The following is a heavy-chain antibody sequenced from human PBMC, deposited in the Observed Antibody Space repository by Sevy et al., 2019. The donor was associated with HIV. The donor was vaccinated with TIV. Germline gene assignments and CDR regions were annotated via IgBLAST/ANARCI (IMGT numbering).Heavy chain of an antibody. CDR1: GYTFTSYG. Sequence: ASVKVSCKTSGYTFTSYGISWVRQAPGQGLEWVGWISGYNAKTEYAQRFQGRVTMTIDRSTTTAYMELRSLRSDDTGLYYGWRWVDYYHSGSYDEPSGYYYYMDVWGKGTTVTVSS. J-gene: IGHJ6*03. CDR3: WRWVDYYHSGSYDEPSGYYYYMDV. V-gene: IGHV1-18*01. D-gene: IGHD3-10*01. CDR2: ISGYNAKT.